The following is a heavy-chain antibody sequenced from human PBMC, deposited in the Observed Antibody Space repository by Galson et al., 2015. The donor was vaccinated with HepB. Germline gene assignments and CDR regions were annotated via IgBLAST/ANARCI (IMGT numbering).Heavy chain of an antibody. J-gene: IGHJ3*02. Sequence: SVKVSCKASGGTFSSYAISWVRQAPGQGLEWMGGIIPIFGTANYAQKFQGRVTITADESTSTAYMELSSLRSEDTAAYYCARDQDGRGAFDIWGQGTMVTVSS. V-gene: IGHV1-69*13. CDR3: ARDQDGRGAFDI. CDR2: IIPIFGTA. CDR1: GGTFSSYA.